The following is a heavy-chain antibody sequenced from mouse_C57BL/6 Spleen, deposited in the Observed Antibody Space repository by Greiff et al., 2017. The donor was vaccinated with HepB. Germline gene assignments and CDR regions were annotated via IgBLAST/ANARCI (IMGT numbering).Heavy chain of an antibody. CDR3: ARGDYDGTWFAY. V-gene: IGHV5-2*01. D-gene: IGHD2-4*01. Sequence: EVQGVESGGGLVQPGESLKLSCESNEYEFPSHDMSWVRKTPEKRLELVAAINSDGGSTYYPDTMERRFIISRDNTKKTLYLQMSRLRSEDTALYYCARGDYDGTWFAYWGQGTLVTVSA. CDR1: EYEFPSHD. J-gene: IGHJ3*01. CDR2: INSDGGST.